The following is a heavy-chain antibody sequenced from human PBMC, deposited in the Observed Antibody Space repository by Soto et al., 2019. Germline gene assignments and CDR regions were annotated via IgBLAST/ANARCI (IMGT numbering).Heavy chain of an antibody. CDR2: ISYDGSNK. D-gene: IGHD2-2*01. V-gene: IGHV3-30*18. CDR1: GFTFSSYG. Sequence: QVQLVESGGGVVQPGRSLRLSCAASGFTFSSYGMHWVRQAPGKGLEWVAVISYDGSNKYYADSVKGRFTISRDNSKNTLYLQMNSLRAEDTAVYYCAKHLSWYCSSTSCSYYFDYWGQGTLVTVSS. J-gene: IGHJ4*02. CDR3: AKHLSWYCSSTSCSYYFDY.